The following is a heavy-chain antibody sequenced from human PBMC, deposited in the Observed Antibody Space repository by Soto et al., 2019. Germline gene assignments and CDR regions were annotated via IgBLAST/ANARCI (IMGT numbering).Heavy chain of an antibody. CDR1: GGSVTSDEDY. V-gene: IGHV4-30-4*01. J-gene: IGHJ4*02. CDR3: ATESGSTYGYFDH. Sequence: LSLTCTVSGGSVTSDEDYWTWIRQSPGKGLEWIGYISNSGSTGYNPSLKTRLSMSVDRSKNQFTLRPTSVTAADTAVYFCATESGSTYGYFDHWGQGTQVTVSS. CDR2: ISNSGST. D-gene: IGHD5-18*01.